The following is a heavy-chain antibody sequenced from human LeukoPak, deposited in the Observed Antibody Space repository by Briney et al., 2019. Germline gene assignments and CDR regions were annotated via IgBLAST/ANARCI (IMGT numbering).Heavy chain of an antibody. CDR2: ISTSSSYI. J-gene: IGHJ3*02. V-gene: IGHV3-21*01. CDR1: GFTFSSYS. CDR3: AREFFWFTSGPDAFDI. D-gene: IGHD3-3*01. Sequence: GGSLRLSCAASGFTFSSYSMNWVRQAPGKGLEWVSSISTSSSYIYYADSVKGRITISRDNAKNTLYLQMNSLRAEDTAVYYCAREFFWFTSGPDAFDIWGQGTMVTVSS.